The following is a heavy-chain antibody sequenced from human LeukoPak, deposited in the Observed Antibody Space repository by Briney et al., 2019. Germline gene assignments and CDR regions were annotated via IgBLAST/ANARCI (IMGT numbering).Heavy chain of an antibody. CDR3: AKATNSDSGGYYYYFDY. CDR2: ISTDGGPT. D-gene: IGHD3-22*01. V-gene: IGHV3-23*01. Sequence: GGSLRLSCAASGFTFSSYAMAWVRQAPGKGLEWVSSISTDGGPTYYADFVQGRFTISQDNSKNTLYLQMSSLRAEDTAVYYCAKATNSDSGGYYYYFDYWGQGTLVTVSS. J-gene: IGHJ4*02. CDR1: GFTFSSYA.